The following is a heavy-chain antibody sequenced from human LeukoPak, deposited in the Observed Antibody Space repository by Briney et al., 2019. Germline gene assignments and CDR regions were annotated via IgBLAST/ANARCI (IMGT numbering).Heavy chain of an antibody. CDR2: IYENGGT. CDR3: ATDRDNYYDSTGYTRPDGFDI. V-gene: IGHV4-59*01. J-gene: IGHJ3*02. CDR1: GGSISNYY. D-gene: IGHD3-22*01. Sequence: SETLSLTCTVSGGSISNYYSTWIRQSPGKGLEWIGYIYENGGTNYNPSLKSRVTISVDTSKNQFSLKLSSVTAADTAMYYCATDRDNYYDSTGYTRPDGFDIWGQGIMVTVSS.